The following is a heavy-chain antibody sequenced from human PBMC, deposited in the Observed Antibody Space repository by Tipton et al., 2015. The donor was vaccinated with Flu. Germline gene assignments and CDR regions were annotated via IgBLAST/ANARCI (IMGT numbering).Heavy chain of an antibody. Sequence: LRLSCAPPYNYNLHWVRQAPGKGLEWVAAISDDGNSEYHAASVKGRFTISRDRSRNIVYLQTNSLTDEDAAVHYCVRGEHSSGRCDVFDMWGPGTTVTVSS. CDR3: VRGEHSSGRCDVFDM. CDR1: YNYN. CDR2: ISDDGNSE. D-gene: IGHD3-22*01. V-gene: IGHV3-30-3*01. J-gene: IGHJ3*02.